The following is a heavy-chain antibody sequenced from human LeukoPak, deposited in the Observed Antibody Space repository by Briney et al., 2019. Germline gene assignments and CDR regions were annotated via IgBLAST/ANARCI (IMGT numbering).Heavy chain of an antibody. Sequence: GGSLRLSCAASGFTFSSYGMHWVRQAPGKGLEWVAVIWYDESNKFYADSVKGRFTISRDNSKNTLYLQMNSLRAEVTAVYYCARDRIIVVPDYYFDYWGQGTLVTVSS. J-gene: IGHJ4*02. CDR2: IWYDESNK. D-gene: IGHD3-22*01. CDR3: ARDRIIVVPDYYFDY. V-gene: IGHV3-33*01. CDR1: GFTFSSYG.